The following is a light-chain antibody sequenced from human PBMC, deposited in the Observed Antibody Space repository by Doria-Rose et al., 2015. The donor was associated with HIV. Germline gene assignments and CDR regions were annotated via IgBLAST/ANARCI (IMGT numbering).Light chain of an antibody. CDR3: QQYYGYPFT. J-gene: IGKJ3*01. V-gene: IGKV1-5*03. CDR1: ESIRGW. Sequence: QSPSTLSASVGDRVTITCRTSESIRGWLAWYQQKPGKAPKLLIYKASSLESGVPSRFSGSGSGTEFTLAISSLQPDDFATYYCQQYYGYPFTFGPGTKVDIK. CDR2: KAS.